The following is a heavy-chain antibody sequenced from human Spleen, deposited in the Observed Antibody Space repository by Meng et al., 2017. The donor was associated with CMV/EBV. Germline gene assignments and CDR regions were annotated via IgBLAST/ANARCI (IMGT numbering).Heavy chain of an antibody. V-gene: IGHV4-59*12. D-gene: IGHD3-9*01. J-gene: IGHJ6*02. Sequence: GSLRLSCTVSGGSISSYYWSWIRQPPGKGLEWIGYIYHSGSTNYNPSLKSRVTISVDTSKNQFSLNLSSVTAADTAVYHCAREGRYYDILTGYRDYYGMDVWGQGTTVTVSS. CDR3: AREGRYYDILTGYRDYYGMDV. CDR2: IYHSGST. CDR1: GGSISSYY.